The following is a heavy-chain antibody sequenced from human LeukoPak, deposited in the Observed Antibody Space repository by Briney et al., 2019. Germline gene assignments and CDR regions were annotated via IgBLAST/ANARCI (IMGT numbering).Heavy chain of an antibody. V-gene: IGHV4-61*01. D-gene: IGHD3-3*01. CDR2: IYYSGST. J-gene: IGHJ4*02. CDR3: ARAYYDFWSGSLMNGSLDY. CDR1: GGSVSSGSYN. Sequence: PSETLSLTCTVSGGSVSSGSYNWSWIRQPPGKGLEWIGYIYYSGSTNYNPSLKSRVTISVDTSKNQFSLKLSSVTAADTAVYYCARAYYDFWSGSLMNGSLDYWGQGTLVTVSS.